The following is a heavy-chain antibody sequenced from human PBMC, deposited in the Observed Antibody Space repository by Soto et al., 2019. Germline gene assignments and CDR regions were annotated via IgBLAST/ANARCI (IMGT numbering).Heavy chain of an antibody. V-gene: IGHV3-23*01. D-gene: IGHD3-16*01. CDR2: ISGSGGST. J-gene: IGHJ6*02. CDR3: AKGTFGYYYGMDV. CDR1: GFTFSSYA. Sequence: QAGGSLRLSCAASGFTFSSYAMSWVRQAPGKGLEWVSAISGSGGSTYYADSVKGRFTISRDNSKNTLYLQMNSLRAEDTAVYYCAKGTFGYYYGMDVWGQGTTVTVSS.